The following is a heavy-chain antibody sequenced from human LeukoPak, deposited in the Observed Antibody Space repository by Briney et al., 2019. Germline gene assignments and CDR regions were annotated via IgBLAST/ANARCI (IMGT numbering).Heavy chain of an antibody. V-gene: IGHV3-30*18. J-gene: IGHJ6*02. CDR3: AKDLLLFPLPHCSSTSCHYRGHGMDV. CDR2: ISYDGSNK. D-gene: IGHD2-2*01. Sequence: GGSLRLSCTASGFIFSSYAMNWVRQAPGKGLEWVAVISYDGSNKYYADSVKGRFTISRDNSKNTLYLQMNSLRAEDTAVYYCAKDLLLFPLPHCSSTSCHYRGHGMDVWGQGTTVTVSS. CDR1: GFIFSSYA.